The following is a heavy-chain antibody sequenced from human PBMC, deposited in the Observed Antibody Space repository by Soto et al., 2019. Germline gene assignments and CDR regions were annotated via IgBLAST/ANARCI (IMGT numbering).Heavy chain of an antibody. V-gene: IGHV6-1*01. CDR3: VRDRYSSSGWFDP. CDR2: TYYRSRFFS. CDR1: GDSVSSYSAA. J-gene: IGHJ5*02. Sequence: PSQTLSLTCAISGDSVSSYSAAWNWIRQSPSGGLEWLGRTYYRSRFFSDYAESVTSRIIINPDTSKNQFSLQLKSVTPEDTAVYYGVRDRYSSSGWFDPWGQGTPVTVSS. D-gene: IGHD3-10*01.